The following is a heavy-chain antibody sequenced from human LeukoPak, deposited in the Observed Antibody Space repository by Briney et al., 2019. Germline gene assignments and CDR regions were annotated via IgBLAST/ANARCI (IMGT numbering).Heavy chain of an antibody. J-gene: IGHJ6*02. CDR1: GFTLDDYG. CDR2: INLNGGST. Sequence: GRSPRPSRAPSGFTLDDYGMSWVRQAPGKGVEWVSGINLNGGSTGYADYVKGRFTIYRDNAKNYLYLQMNSLRAEDTALYYCARGVGYSGYQYYYYYGMDVWGQGTTVTVSS. CDR3: ARGVGYSGYQYYYYYGMDV. D-gene: IGHD5-12*01. V-gene: IGHV3-20*04.